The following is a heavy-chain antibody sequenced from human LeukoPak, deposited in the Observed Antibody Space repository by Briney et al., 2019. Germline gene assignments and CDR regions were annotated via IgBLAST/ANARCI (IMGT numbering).Heavy chain of an antibody. CDR3: ATPLDYYDRSDSHQGGD. J-gene: IGHJ4*02. Sequence: PRGSLRLSCAASGFTFSRHWMTWVRQAPGKGLEWVANIKHDGSEKSYVDSVKGRFTISRDNAKNSLYLQMNSLRAEDTAVYYCATPLDYYDRSDSHQGGDWGQGTLVTVSS. CDR2: IKHDGSEK. V-gene: IGHV3-7*03. CDR1: GFTFSRHW. D-gene: IGHD3-22*01.